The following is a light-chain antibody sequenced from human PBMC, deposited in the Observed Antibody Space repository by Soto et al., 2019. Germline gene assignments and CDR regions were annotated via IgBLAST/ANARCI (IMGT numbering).Light chain of an antibody. Sequence: IPMTQSPSSLSASVGDRVTITCRASQGIRNELGWYQQKPGKAPQLLIYSASSLLSGVPSRFSGSRSGTDFTLTISSLQPEDFATYYCLQDYDYPWTFGQGTRVEIK. CDR3: LQDYDYPWT. V-gene: IGKV1-6*01. J-gene: IGKJ1*01. CDR1: QGIRNE. CDR2: SAS.